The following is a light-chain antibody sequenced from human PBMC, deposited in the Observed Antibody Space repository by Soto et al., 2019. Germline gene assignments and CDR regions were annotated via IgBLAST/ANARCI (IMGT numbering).Light chain of an antibody. CDR3: QQCDEWPRT. V-gene: IGKV3-15*01. CDR1: QSVGNN. Sequence: EIVLTQSPATLSLSPGERATLSCRASQSVGNNLAWYQQKPGQAPRLLTHGASIRATGVPARFSGSGSGTEFPITISRLQSEDFAVYYCQQCDEWPRTFGQGSKVDIK. J-gene: IGKJ1*01. CDR2: GAS.